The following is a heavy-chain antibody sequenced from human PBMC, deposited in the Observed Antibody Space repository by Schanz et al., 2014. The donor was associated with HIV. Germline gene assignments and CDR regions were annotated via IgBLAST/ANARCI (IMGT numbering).Heavy chain of an antibody. Sequence: VQLVESGGGVVQPGRSLRLSCAASGFTFSSYRMHWVRQAPGKGLVWVSRINSDGSSTSYADSVKGRFTISRDNAKNTLYLQMNSLRAEDTALYYCAKEMVSRYYGDAFNIWGQGTMVTVSS. CDR2: INSDGSST. V-gene: IGHV3-74*01. D-gene: IGHD3-16*01. CDR3: AKEMVSRYYGDAFNI. J-gene: IGHJ3*02. CDR1: GFTFSSYR.